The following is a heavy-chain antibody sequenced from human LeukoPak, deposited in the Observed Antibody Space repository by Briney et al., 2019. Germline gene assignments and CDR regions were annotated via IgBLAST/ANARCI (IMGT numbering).Heavy chain of an antibody. D-gene: IGHD5-18*01. Sequence: GRSLRLSCAASGFTFSSYAMHWVRQAPGKGLEWVAVISYDGSNKYYADSVMGRFTISRDNSKNTLYLQMNSLRAEDTAVYYCARVRGYSYGPTDYWGQGTLVTVSS. J-gene: IGHJ4*02. V-gene: IGHV3-30-3*01. CDR2: ISYDGSNK. CDR1: GFTFSSYA. CDR3: ARVRGYSYGPTDY.